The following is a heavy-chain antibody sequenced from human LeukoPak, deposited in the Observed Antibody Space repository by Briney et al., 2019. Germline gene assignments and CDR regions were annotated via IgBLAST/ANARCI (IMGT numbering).Heavy chain of an antibody. V-gene: IGHV3-15*01. J-gene: IGHJ4*02. CDR1: RFTFIYW. CDR2: IKSQKDGGTI. D-gene: IGHD6-25*01. CDR3: TTGSSYSGLDN. Sequence: GGSLRLSCAVSRFTFIYWMSWGRRAPGKGREWVGRIKSQKDGGTIDYSAPVKGRFTISRDDSKNTLYLQMNSLKIEDTAVYYCTTGSSYSGLDNWGRGTLVTVPS.